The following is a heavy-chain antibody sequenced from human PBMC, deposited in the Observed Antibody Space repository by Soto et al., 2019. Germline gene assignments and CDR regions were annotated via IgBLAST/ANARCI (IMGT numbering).Heavy chain of an antibody. CDR3: ASAPHGYGSGSYSLRYVMEL. CDR2: IYYSGST. V-gene: IGHV4-30-4*01. CDR1: GGSISSGDYY. J-gene: IGHJ6*02. D-gene: IGHD3-10*01. Sequence: SETLSLTCTVSGGSISSGDYYWSWIRQPPGKGLEWIGYIYYSGSTYYNPSLKSRVTISVDTSKKHFSLKLSSVTAADPAVYYCASAPHGYGSGSYSLRYVMELWSQGNTVTVS.